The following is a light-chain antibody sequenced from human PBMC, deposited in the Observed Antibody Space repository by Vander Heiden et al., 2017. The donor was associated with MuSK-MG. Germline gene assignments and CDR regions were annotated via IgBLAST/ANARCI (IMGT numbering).Light chain of an antibody. Sequence: EIVLTQSPATLSLSPGERATLSCRASQGVSSYLAWYQQKPGQAPRLLIYDASNRATGIPARFSGSGSGTDFTLTISSLEPEDFAVYYCQQRSNGPPLLTFGGGTKVEIK. CDR3: QQRSNGPPLLT. J-gene: IGKJ4*01. CDR2: DAS. V-gene: IGKV3-11*01. CDR1: QGVSSY.